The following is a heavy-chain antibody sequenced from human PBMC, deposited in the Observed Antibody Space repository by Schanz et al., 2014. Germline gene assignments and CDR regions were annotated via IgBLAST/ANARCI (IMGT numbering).Heavy chain of an antibody. CDR3: AKNQYDDVDLSSFYFDF. J-gene: IGHJ4*02. CDR2: ISGSGGNT. V-gene: IGHV3-23*01. CDR1: GFTFRGYA. D-gene: IGHD3-10*02. Sequence: EVQLLESGGGLVQPGGSLRLSCAASGFTFRGYAMSWVRQAPGSGLEWVSIISGSGGNTYYGDAVRGRFTISRDNSKTTVYLQMNSLRAEDTAVYYCAKNQYDDVDLSSFYFDFWGQGTLVTVSS.